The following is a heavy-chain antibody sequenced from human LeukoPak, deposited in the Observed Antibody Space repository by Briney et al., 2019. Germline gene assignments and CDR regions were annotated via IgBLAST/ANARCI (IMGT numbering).Heavy chain of an antibody. CDR2: ISSTSSAI. J-gene: IGHJ4*02. CDR1: GFTFSRFG. V-gene: IGHV3-48*02. D-gene: IGHD2-15*01. Sequence: GVLRLSCAASGFTFSRFGMNWVRQAPGKGLEWISYISSTSSAISYADSVKRRFTISRDNAKNSLYLQMSSLRDEDTAVYYCAQKGGTDHWGQGTLVTVSS. CDR3: AQKGGTDH.